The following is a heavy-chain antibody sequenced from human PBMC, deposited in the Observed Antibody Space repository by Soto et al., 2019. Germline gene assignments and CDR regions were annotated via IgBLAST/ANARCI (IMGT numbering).Heavy chain of an antibody. CDR1: GRSISSVNYY. CDR2: IYYSGST. CDR3: ARDQLEGNWFDP. J-gene: IGHJ5*02. Sequence: PSETLSLTCTVSGRSISSVNYYWSWIRQPPGKGLEWIGYIYYSGSTYYNPSLRSRVTISVDKSKNQFSLKLTSVTAADTAVYYCARDQLEGNWFDPWGQGTLVTVSS. V-gene: IGHV4-30-4*01. D-gene: IGHD1-1*01.